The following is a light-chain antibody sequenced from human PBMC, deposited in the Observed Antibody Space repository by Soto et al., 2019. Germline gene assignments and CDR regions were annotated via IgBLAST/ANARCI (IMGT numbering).Light chain of an antibody. Sequence: DIQMTQSPSTLSASVGDRVTITCRASQSISSWLAWYQQKPGKAPKLLIYKASSLESGVPSRFSGSGSGTEFTLTISSLQPDDFATYFCRQPFSFGPVTKVDIK. CDR1: QSISSW. V-gene: IGKV1-5*03. J-gene: IGKJ3*01. CDR3: RQPFS. CDR2: KAS.